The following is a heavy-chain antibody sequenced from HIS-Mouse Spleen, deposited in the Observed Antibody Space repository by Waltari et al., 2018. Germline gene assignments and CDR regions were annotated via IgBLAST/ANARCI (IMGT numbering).Heavy chain of an antibody. V-gene: IGHV4-39*07. D-gene: IGHD1-26*01. J-gene: IGHJ4*02. CDR1: GGSISSSSYH. CDR3: ARDGTGSGSYPY. CDR2: IYYSGST. Sequence: QLQLQESGPGLVKPSETLSLTCTVSGGSISSSSYHRGWIRQPPGKGLEWIGSIYYSGSTYYNPSLKSRVTISVDTSKNQFSLKLSSVTAADTAVYYCARDGTGSGSYPYWGQGTLVTVSS.